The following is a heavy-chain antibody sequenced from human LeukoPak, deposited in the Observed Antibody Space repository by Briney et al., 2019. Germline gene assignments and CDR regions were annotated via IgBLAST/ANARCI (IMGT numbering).Heavy chain of an antibody. J-gene: IGHJ4*02. Sequence: GGSLRLSCAASGFTFSSYAMHWVRQAPGKGLEWVAVISYDGSNKYYADSVKGRFTISRDNSKNTLYLQMNSLRAEDTAVYYCARSQAVGAFGYWGQGTLVTVSS. CDR1: GFTFSSYA. D-gene: IGHD1-26*01. V-gene: IGHV3-30*04. CDR3: ARSQAVGAFGY. CDR2: ISYDGSNK.